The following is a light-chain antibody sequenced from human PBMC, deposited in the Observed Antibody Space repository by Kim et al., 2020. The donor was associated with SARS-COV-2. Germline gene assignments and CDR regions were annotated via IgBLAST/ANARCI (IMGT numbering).Light chain of an antibody. V-gene: IGLV1-40*01. Sequence: RVTISCTGSNSNIGAGYDVHWYQQVPGTAPKLRIYATNSRPSGVPDRFSGSKSGTSASLAITGLQAEDEVDYYCQSYDSSLSAVLFGGGTQLTVL. J-gene: IGLJ2*01. CDR2: ATN. CDR3: QSYDSSLSAVL. CDR1: NSNIGAGYD.